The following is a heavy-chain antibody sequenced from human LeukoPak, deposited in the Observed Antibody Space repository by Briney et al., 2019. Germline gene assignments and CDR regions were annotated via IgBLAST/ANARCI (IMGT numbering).Heavy chain of an antibody. D-gene: IGHD3-10*01. CDR3: ARIPVRGVISTFGY. V-gene: IGHV3-30*04. J-gene: IGHJ4*02. CDR2: ISYDGSNK. Sequence: GRSLRLSCAASGFTFSSYAMHWVRQAPGKGLEWVAVISYDGSNKYYADSVKGRFTISRDNSKNTLYLQMNSLRAEDTAVYYCARIPVRGVISTFGYWGQGTLVTVSS. CDR1: GFTFSSYA.